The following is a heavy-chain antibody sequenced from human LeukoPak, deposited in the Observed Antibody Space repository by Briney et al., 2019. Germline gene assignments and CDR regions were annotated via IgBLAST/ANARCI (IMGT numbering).Heavy chain of an antibody. CDR1: GYKFNNYW. D-gene: IGHD5-12*01. CDR3: ARRGMYSGYETFDY. CDR2: IYVGDPET. V-gene: IGHV5-51*01. J-gene: IGHJ4*02. Sequence: GESLKISCKASGYKFNNYWMGWVRQRPGKGLEWMAIIYVGDPETRYSPSSQGQVTISADKSLTTAYLQWSSLKASDTAIYYCARRGMYSGYETFDYWGQGTLVTVSS.